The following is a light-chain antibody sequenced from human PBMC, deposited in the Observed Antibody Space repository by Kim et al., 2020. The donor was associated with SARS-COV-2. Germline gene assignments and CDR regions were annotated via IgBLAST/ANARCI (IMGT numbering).Light chain of an antibody. CDR1: ESVLYTPNNKNY. Sequence: DIVMTQSPDSLAVSLGEGATINCKSSESVLYTPNNKNYLGWYQQKTGQPPKLLIYWASTRESGVPDRFIGSGSGTDFTLTISTLQAEDVGVYYCQKYIRAPRTFGAGTKVDIK. J-gene: IGKJ4*01. CDR3: QKYIRAPRT. V-gene: IGKV4-1*01. CDR2: WAS.